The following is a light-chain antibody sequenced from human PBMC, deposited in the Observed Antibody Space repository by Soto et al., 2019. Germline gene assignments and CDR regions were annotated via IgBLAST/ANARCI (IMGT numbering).Light chain of an antibody. J-gene: IGKJ4*01. CDR2: GAS. CDR1: QTVGGSH. Sequence: EIVLTQSPGTLSLSPGERAALSCRAIQTVGGSHLAWYQQKPGQAPRLLIYGASSRATGIPDRFSGSGSGTDFTLTISRLEPEDFAVYYCQQYGGSPLVTFGGGTKVDIK. V-gene: IGKV3-20*01. CDR3: QQYGGSPLVT.